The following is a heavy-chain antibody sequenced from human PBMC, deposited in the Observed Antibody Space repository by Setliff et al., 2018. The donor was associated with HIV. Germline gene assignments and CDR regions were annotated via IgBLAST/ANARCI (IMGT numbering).Heavy chain of an antibody. J-gene: IGHJ4*02. CDR3: AAASSWDPLLDY. CDR1: GYSISIGYY. CDR2: IYHSGST. V-gene: IGHV4-38-2*02. D-gene: IGHD6-13*01. Sequence: PSETLSLTCTVSGYSISIGYYWGWIRQPPGKGPEWIGNIYHSGSTYYNPSLKSRVTISVDTSKKQFSLKLSSVTAADTAVYCCAAASSWDPLLDYWGQGTLVTVSS.